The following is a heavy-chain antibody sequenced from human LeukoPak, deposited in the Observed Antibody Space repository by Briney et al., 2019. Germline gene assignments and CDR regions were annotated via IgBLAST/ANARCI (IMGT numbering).Heavy chain of an antibody. Sequence: GGSLRLSCAASGFTFSSYWMSWVRQAPGKGLEWVANIKQDGSEKYYVDSVKGRFTISRDNAKNSLYLQMNSLRAEDTAVYYCARVPFDFWSGYSFMDVWGEGTTVTVSS. J-gene: IGHJ6*03. CDR2: IKQDGSEK. CDR3: ARVPFDFWSGYSFMDV. CDR1: GFTFSSYW. V-gene: IGHV3-7*01. D-gene: IGHD3-3*01.